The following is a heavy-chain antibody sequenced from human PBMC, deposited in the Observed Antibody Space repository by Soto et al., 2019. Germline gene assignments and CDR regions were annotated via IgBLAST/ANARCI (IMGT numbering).Heavy chain of an antibody. Sequence: EVQLVESGGGLVKPGGSLRLSCAASGITFTNAWMGRVRQAPGKGLEWIGRLKSRRDGGTSDYAAPVKGRFSISKDESKNTLYLQMNSLKTEDTAVYHCTTDGGVSAYPLFWAWGQGTLVTVSS. CDR2: LKSRRDGGTS. V-gene: IGHV3-15*01. CDR3: TTDGGVSAYPLFWA. J-gene: IGHJ5*02. D-gene: IGHD2-8*02. CDR1: GITFTNAW.